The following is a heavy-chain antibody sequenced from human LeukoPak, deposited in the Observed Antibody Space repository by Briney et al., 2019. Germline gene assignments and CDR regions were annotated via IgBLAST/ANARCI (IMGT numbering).Heavy chain of an antibody. D-gene: IGHD2-2*01. V-gene: IGHV3-23*01. CDR3: AKDEVARRPSENIVVVPAAVNYYYGMEV. Sequence: PGGSLLISCAASAFTFSTYAMSCVARAPGKERLWFLAIICTGGTTYYSSSSKGRFTITRDNSKNTVYLQMNSQKAEDTAVYYCAKDEVARRPSENIVVVPAAVNYYYGMEVWGQGTTVTVSS. CDR2: IICTGGTT. CDR1: AFTFSTYA. J-gene: IGHJ6*02.